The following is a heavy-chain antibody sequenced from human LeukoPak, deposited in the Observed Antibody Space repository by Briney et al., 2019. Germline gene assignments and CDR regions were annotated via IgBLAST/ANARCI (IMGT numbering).Heavy chain of an antibody. Sequence: GSLRLSCAASGFTVSSNYMSWVRQAPGKGLEWVSVIYSGGSTYYADSVKGRFTISRDNSKNTLYLQMNSLRAEDTAVYYCAKEPPRHPITGTTWYDYWGQGTLVTVSS. CDR2: IYSGGST. V-gene: IGHV3-53*01. CDR3: AKEPPRHPITGTTWYDY. CDR1: GFTVSSNY. J-gene: IGHJ4*02. D-gene: IGHD1-7*01.